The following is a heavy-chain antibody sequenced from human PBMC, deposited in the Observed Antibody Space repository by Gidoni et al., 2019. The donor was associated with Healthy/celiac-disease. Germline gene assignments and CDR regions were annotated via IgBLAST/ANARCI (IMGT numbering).Heavy chain of an antibody. Sequence: EVQLVAPGGGLIQPGGSLRLSCAASGFTVSSNYMSWVRQAPGKGLGWVSVIYSGGSTSYADSVKGRFTITRDNSKNTLYLQMNSLRAEDTAVYYCARDRDEYSSSDYWGQGTLVTVSS. CDR2: IYSGGST. V-gene: IGHV3-53*01. CDR1: GFTVSSNY. D-gene: IGHD6-6*01. J-gene: IGHJ4*02. CDR3: ARDRDEYSSSDY.